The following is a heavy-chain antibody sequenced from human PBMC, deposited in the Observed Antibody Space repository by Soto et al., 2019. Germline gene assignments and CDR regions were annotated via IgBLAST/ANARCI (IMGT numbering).Heavy chain of an antibody. V-gene: IGHV6-1*01. Sequence: LQTQSITYALCVGKVSINSGASNWIRQSPSRGLEWLGRTYYRSKWYNDYAVSVKSRITINPDTSKNQFSLQLNSVTPEDTAVYYCARDSDGATFDYWGQGTLVTVSS. CDR2: TYYRSKWYN. J-gene: IGHJ4*02. CDR3: ARDSDGATFDY. D-gene: IGHD4-17*01. CDR1: VGKVSINSGA.